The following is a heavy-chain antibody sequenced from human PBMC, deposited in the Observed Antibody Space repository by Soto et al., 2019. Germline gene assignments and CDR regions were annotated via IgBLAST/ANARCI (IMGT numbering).Heavy chain of an antibody. CDR3: ARDRIYYPIAITTTTPDAFDI. V-gene: IGHV1-18*01. CDR2: ISAYNGNT. D-gene: IGHD3-10*01. CDR1: GYTFTSYG. J-gene: IGHJ3*02. Sequence: ASVKVSCKASGYTFTSYGISWVRQAPGQGLEWLGWISAYNGNTNYAQKLQGRVTMTTDTSTSTAYMELRSLRSDDTAVYYCARDRIYYPIAITTTTPDAFDIWGQGTMVTV.